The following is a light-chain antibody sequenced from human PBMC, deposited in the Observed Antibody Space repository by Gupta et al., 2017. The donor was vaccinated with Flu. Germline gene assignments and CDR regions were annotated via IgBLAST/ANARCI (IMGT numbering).Light chain of an antibody. V-gene: IGKV1-39*01. J-gene: IGKJ2*01. CDR3: QQSYNTPRT. CDR1: QSIGNY. Sequence: DRVIITCRASQSIGNYLNCDQQKPGKAPNLLIYAASNLQSGVPSRFSGSGSGTDFTLTINNLQPEDFATYHCQQSYNTPRTFGQGTKLGMK. CDR2: AAS.